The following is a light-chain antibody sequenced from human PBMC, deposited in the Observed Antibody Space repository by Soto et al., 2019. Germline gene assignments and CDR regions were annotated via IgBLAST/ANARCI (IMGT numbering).Light chain of an antibody. CDR2: AAS. CDR1: QGISSY. V-gene: IGKV1-9*01. CDR3: QQHNSYPLT. J-gene: IGKJ5*01. Sequence: DIQLTQSPSFLSASVGDRVTITCRASQGISSYLAWYQQKPGKAPNLLIYAASTLQTGVPSRFSGSGSGTEFTLTISSLQPEDFATYYCQQHNSYPLTFGQGTRLEIK.